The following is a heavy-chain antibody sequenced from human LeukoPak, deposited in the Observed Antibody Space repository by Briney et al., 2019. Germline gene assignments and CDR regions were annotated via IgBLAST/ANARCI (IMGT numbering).Heavy chain of an antibody. CDR3: AIQYYYDSSGQLAFDI. J-gene: IGHJ3*02. D-gene: IGHD3-22*01. CDR1: GGSINNYY. CDR2: INHSGST. V-gene: IGHV4-34*01. Sequence: SETLSLTCTASGGSINNYYWSWIRQPPGKGLEWIGEINHSGSTNYNPSLKSRVTISVDTSKNQFSLKLSSVTAADTAVYYCAIQYYYDSSGQLAFDIWGQGTMVTVSS.